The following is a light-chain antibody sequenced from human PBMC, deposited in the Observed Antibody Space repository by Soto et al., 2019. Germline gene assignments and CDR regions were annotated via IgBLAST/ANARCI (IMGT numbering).Light chain of an antibody. Sequence: QSVLTQPASVSGSPGQSITISCTGTSSDVGGYNYVSWYQQHPGKVPKLMIYDVSDRPSGVSNRFSASKSGNTASLTISGLQAEDEADYYCCSYTSSSTPWVFGTGTKVTVL. CDR1: SSDVGGYNY. CDR3: CSYTSSSTPWV. V-gene: IGLV2-14*03. J-gene: IGLJ1*01. CDR2: DVS.